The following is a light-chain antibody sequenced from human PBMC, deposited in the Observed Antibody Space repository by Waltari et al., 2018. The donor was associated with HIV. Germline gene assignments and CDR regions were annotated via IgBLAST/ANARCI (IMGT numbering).Light chain of an antibody. CDR2: QNN. V-gene: IGLV3-1*01. Sequence: QPPSVSVSAGQTVTITCSGNDLGHKHVYWYQQRPGQSPVLVMSQNNKRPSGIPERFSGSKSGNTATLTISGTQTLDEATYYCQDWTSPGSIFGGGTILTVL. CDR3: QDWTSPGSI. CDR1: DLGHKH. J-gene: IGLJ2*01.